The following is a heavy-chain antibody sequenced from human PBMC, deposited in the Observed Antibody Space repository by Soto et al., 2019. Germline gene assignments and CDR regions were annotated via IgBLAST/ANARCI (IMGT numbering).Heavy chain of an antibody. V-gene: IGHV3-23*01. Sequence: GGSLRLSCAASGFTFSSYSMNWVRQAPGKGLEWVSAISGSGGSTYYADSVKGRFTISRDNSKNTLYLQMNSLRAEDTAVYYCAKTRWLSASHLYWGQGTLVTVSS. CDR3: AKTRWLSASHLY. CDR1: GFTFSSYS. J-gene: IGHJ4*02. CDR2: ISGSGGST. D-gene: IGHD6-19*01.